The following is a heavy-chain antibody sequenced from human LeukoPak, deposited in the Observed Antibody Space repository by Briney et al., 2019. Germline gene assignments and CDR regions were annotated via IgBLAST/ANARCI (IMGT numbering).Heavy chain of an antibody. J-gene: IGHJ6*03. V-gene: IGHV4-34*01. CDR3: ARVRVKQQLVRKTYYYYYMDV. CDR2: IYHSGST. D-gene: IGHD6-13*01. CDR1: GGSFSGYY. Sequence: PSETLSLTCAVYGGSFSGYYWSWIRRPPGNGLEWIGEIYHSGSTNYNPSLKSRVTISVDTSKNQFSLKLSSVTAADTAVYYCARVRVKQQLVRKTYYYYYMDVWGKGTTVTISS.